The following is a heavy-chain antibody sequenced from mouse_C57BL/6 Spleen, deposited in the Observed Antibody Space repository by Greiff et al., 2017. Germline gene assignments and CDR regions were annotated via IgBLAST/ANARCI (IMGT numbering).Heavy chain of an antibody. Sequence: VQLQQSGPGLVQPSQSLSITCTVSGFSLTSYGVHWVRQSPGKGLEWLGVIRSGGSTDYNAAFISRLSISKDNSKSQVFFKMNSLQADDTAIYYCARCYYGSSYYFDYWGQGTTLTVSS. V-gene: IGHV2-2*01. CDR1: GFSLTSYG. CDR3: ARCYYGSSYYFDY. D-gene: IGHD1-1*01. CDR2: IRSGGST. J-gene: IGHJ2*01.